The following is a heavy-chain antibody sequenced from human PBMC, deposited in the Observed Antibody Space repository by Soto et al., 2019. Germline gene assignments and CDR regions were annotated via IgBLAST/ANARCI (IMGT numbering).Heavy chain of an antibody. CDR3: AKDIGLFAGGSSSMDV. J-gene: IGHJ6*03. V-gene: IGHV3-9*01. CDR1: GFTFDDYA. CDR2: ISWNSGSI. Sequence: GGSLRLSCAASGFTFDDYAMHWVRQAPGEGLEWVSGISWNSGSIGYADSVKGRFTISRDNAKKSLYMQMNSLRAEDTALYYCAKDIGLFAGGSSSMDVWGKGTTVTVSS. D-gene: IGHD6-6*01.